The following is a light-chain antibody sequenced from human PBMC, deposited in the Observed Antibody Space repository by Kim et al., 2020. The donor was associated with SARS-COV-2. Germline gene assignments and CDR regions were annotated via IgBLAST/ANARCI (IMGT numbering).Light chain of an antibody. J-gene: IGKJ3*01. V-gene: IGKV1-5*01. Sequence: GDRVTITCRASQSISSWLAWYQQKPGKAPKLLIYDASSLESGVPSRFSGSGSGTEFTLTISSLQPDDFATYYCQHGVTFGPGTKVDIK. CDR2: DAS. CDR3: QHGVT. CDR1: QSISSW.